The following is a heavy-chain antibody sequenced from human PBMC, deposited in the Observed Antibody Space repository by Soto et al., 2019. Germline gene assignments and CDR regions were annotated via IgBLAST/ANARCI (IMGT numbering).Heavy chain of an antibody. J-gene: IGHJ4*02. Sequence: GGSLRLSCAASGFTFSSYAMSWVRQAPGKELEWVSGISGSGGRTDYADAMKGRFTISRDNSKNTLYLQMNSLSAEDTGVYYCAKFYTYYFDSSGYYCDYWGPGTLVTVSS. D-gene: IGHD3-22*01. CDR1: GFTFSSYA. V-gene: IGHV3-23*01. CDR2: ISGSGGRT. CDR3: AKFYTYYFDSSGYYCDY.